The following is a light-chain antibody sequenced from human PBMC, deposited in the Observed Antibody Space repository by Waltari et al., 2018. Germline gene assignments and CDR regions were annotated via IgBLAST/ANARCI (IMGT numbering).Light chain of an antibody. CDR1: LSVSSY. V-gene: IGKV3-20*01. CDR2: DAS. CDR3: QQYSRSPWT. J-gene: IGKJ1*01. Sequence: EIVLTQSPGTLSLSPGAPATFSFRASLSVSSYLAWYQHKPGRTPSLLIYDASYRATGIPGRFSGSGTGTDFTLTISGLEPEDFAVYYCQQYSRSPWTFGQGTKVEIK.